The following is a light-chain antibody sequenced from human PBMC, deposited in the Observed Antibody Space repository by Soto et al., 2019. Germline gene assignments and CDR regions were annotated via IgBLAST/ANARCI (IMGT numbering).Light chain of an antibody. CDR1: QSVRTY. V-gene: IGKV3-11*01. CDR2: DAS. CDR3: QQHSSWPLT. J-gene: IGKJ4*01. Sequence: ELALTQAPGTLSFSPGERATHSCTASQSVRTYLAWYQQKTGQAPRLLIHDASDRATGIPARFSGSGSGTDFTLTISSLEPEDFAVYYCQQHSSWPLTFGGGTKVDIK.